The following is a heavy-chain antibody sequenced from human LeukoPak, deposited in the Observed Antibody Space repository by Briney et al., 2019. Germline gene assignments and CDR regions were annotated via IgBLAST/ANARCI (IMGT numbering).Heavy chain of an antibody. J-gene: IGHJ3*02. D-gene: IGHD6-19*01. CDR2: IYSGGST. CDR3: AISYSSGWYGAFDI. CDR1: GFTVSSNY. Sequence: GGSLRLSCAASGFTVSSNYMSWVRQAPGKGLEWVSVIYSGGSTYYADSVKGRFTISRDNSKNTLYLQMNSLRAEDTVVYYCAISYSSGWYGAFDIWGQGTMVTVSS. V-gene: IGHV3-53*01.